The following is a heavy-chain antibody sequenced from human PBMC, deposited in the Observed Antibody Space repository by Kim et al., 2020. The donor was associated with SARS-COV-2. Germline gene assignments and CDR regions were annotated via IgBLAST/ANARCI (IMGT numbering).Heavy chain of an antibody. CDR1: GFTFSSYG. D-gene: IGHD6-13*01. CDR2: ISYDGSNK. Sequence: GGSLRLSCAASGFTFSSYGMHWVRQAPGKGLEWVAVISYDGSNKYYADSVKGRFTISRDNSENTLYLQMNSLRAEDTAVYYCARDPSDPDYSSSWYGDWGQGTLVTVSS. CDR3: ARDPSDPDYSSSWYGD. V-gene: IGHV3-33*05. J-gene: IGHJ4*02.